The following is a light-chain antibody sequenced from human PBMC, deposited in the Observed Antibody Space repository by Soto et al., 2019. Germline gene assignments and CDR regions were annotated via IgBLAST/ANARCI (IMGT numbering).Light chain of an antibody. V-gene: IGKV4-1*01. J-gene: IGKJ5*01. CDR1: QSVLDSSSNKDY. CDR2: GAS. CDR3: QQYNNWPLT. Sequence: DIVMTQSPDSLAVSLGERATFNCKSSQSVLDSSSNKDYVAWYQQKPGQPPRLLIYGASTRATGVPARFSGSGSGTEFTVTTEFTLTISSLQSEDFAVYFCQQYNNWPLTFGPGTRLEIK.